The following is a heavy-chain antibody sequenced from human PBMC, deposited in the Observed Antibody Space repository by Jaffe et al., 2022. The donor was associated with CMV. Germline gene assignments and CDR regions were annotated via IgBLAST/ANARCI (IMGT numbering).Heavy chain of an antibody. Sequence: EVQLVESGGGLVQPGGSLRLSCAASGFTFSSYSMNWVRQAPGKGLEWVSYISSSSSTIYYADSVKGRFTISRDNAKNSLYLQMNSLRDEDTAVYYCAVGEYIAVAGPHPVDYWGQGTLVTVSS. D-gene: IGHD6-19*01. CDR3: AVGEYIAVAGPHPVDY. J-gene: IGHJ4*02. V-gene: IGHV3-48*02. CDR2: ISSSSSTI. CDR1: GFTFSSYS.